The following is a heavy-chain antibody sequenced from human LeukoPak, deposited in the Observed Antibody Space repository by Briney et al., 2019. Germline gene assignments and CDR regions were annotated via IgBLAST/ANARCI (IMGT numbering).Heavy chain of an antibody. CDR2: INHSGST. V-gene: IGHV4-34*01. D-gene: IGHD6-19*01. Sequence: GSLRLSCAASGFTFSTYSMNWVRQPPGKGLEWIGEINHSGSTNYNPSLKSRVTISVDTSKNQFSLKLSSVTAADTAVYYCARSYSSGWPNWFDPWGQGTLVTVSS. J-gene: IGHJ5*02. CDR3: ARSYSSGWPNWFDP. CDR1: GFTFSTYS.